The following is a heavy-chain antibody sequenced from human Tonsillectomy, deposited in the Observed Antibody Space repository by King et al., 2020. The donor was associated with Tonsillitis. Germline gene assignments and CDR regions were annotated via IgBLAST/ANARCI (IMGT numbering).Heavy chain of an antibody. J-gene: IGHJ5*02. CDR2: ILHSGST. Sequence: LQLQESGPGLVKPSETLSLSCSVSGDSIRTNNYLWGWIRQPPGQGLEWIGSILHSGSTYYNPSLRSRVTISVDTSKNRFSLKVRSVTAADTAVYYWAGHPIWWSDRRSVWFDPWGQGTLVTVSS. CDR3: AGHPIWWSDRRSVWFDP. V-gene: IGHV4-39*07. D-gene: IGHD2-8*02. CDR1: GDSIRTNNYL.